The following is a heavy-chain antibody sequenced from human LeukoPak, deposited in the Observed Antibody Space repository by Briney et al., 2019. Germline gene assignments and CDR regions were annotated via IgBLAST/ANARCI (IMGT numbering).Heavy chain of an antibody. CDR2: IYYGGSP. Sequence: SGPTLVNPTQTLTLTCTFSGFSLSTSGVGVGWIRQPPGKGLEWIGSIYYGGSPYYNSSLKSRVTISVDTSKNQFSLKLSSVTAADTAVYYCARGYCSGGSCYSYYYYNYMDVWGKGTTVTVSS. J-gene: IGHJ6*03. CDR3: ARGYCSGGSCYSYYYYNYMDV. V-gene: IGHV4-39*07. D-gene: IGHD2-15*01. CDR1: GFSLSTSGVG.